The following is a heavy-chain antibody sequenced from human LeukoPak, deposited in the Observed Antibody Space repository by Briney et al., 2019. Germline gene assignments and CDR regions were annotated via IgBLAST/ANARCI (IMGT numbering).Heavy chain of an antibody. CDR3: AKDYYYDSSGYYSGLDDY. D-gene: IGHD3-22*01. CDR2: ISARGGST. CDR1: GFTFSTFA. J-gene: IGHJ4*02. Sequence: GGSLRLSCAASGFTFSTFAMSWVRQAPGKGLEWVSAISARGGSTYYADSVKGRFSISRDNSKNTLYLQMNSLRAEDTAVYYCAKDYYYDSSGYYSGLDDYWGQGTLVTVSS. V-gene: IGHV3-23*01.